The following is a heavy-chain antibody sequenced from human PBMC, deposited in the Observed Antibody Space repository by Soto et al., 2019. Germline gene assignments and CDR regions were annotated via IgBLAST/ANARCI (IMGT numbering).Heavy chain of an antibody. V-gene: IGHV1-8*01. J-gene: IGHJ3*02. CDR2: MKPNSDST. Sequence: ASVKVSCKASGYTFTSYDINWVRQATGQGLEWMGWMKPNSDSTGYAQKFQGRVTMTRNTSISTAYMELSSLRSEDTAVYYCAREGISGTTGTGALDIWGQGTMVTVSS. CDR3: AREGISGTTGTGALDI. D-gene: IGHD1-20*01. CDR1: GYTFTSYD.